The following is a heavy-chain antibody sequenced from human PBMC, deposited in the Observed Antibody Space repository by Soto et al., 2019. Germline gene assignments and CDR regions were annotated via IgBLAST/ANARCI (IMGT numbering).Heavy chain of an antibody. CDR3: AKARDYASSGYGNDY. D-gene: IGHD3-22*01. V-gene: IGHV3-23*01. CDR2: ISGSGGST. J-gene: IGHJ4*02. CDR1: GFACSSYA. Sequence: GGSLRLSCPASGFACSSYAMSWVRQATGKGLEWVSAISGSGGSTYYADSVKGRFTISRDNSKNTLYLQMNSLRAEDTAVYYCAKARDYASSGYGNDYWGQGTLVTVSS.